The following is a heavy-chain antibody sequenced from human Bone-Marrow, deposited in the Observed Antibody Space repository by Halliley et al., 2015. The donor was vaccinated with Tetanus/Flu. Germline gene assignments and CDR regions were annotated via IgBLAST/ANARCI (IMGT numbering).Heavy chain of an antibody. CDR1: GFIFSSYG. J-gene: IGHJ4*02. D-gene: IGHD2-21*01. CDR3: ARDDSADGNAFDY. CDR2: IWNDGSYK. Sequence: AASGFIFSSYGMHWVRQAPGKGLEWVAVIWNDGSYKYYADSVKGRFTISRDNSKNTLYLQMNSLRVEDTAVYYCARDDSADGNAFDYWGQGTLVTVSS. V-gene: IGHV3-33*01.